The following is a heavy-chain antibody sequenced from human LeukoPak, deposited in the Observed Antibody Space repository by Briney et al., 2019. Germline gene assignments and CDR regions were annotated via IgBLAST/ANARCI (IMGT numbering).Heavy chain of an antibody. CDR2: IYTSGST. J-gene: IGHJ4*02. D-gene: IGHD6-6*01. CDR1: GGSISSSSYY. V-gene: IGHV4-61*02. Sequence: PSETLSLTCTVSGGSISSSSYYWSWIRQPAGKGLEWIGRIYTSGSTNYNPPLKSRVTMSVDTSKNQFSLKLSSVTAADTAVYYCARGGQLVPFDYWGQGTLVTVSS. CDR3: ARGGQLVPFDY.